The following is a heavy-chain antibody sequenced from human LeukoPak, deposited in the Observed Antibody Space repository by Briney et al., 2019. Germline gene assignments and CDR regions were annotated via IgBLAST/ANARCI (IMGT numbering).Heavy chain of an antibody. Sequence: PSETLSLTCNVSGESISSHYWSWTRQSPGKGLEWIGYITNSGTTKFSPSLKSRVTISRDTSKNQISLRLSSVTAADTAVYYCARRVGATPYDYWGQGTLVTVSS. V-gene: IGHV4-59*11. D-gene: IGHD1-26*01. CDR3: ARRVGATPYDY. J-gene: IGHJ4*02. CDR1: GESISSHY. CDR2: ITNSGTT.